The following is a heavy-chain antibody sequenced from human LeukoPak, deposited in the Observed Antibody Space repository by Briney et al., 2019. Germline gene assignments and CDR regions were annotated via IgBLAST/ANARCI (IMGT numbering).Heavy chain of an antibody. CDR2: INSDGSST. J-gene: IGHJ4*02. D-gene: IGHD5-18*01. CDR3: ARDSLNRPGYSYVPTHFDY. CDR1: GFTFSSYW. Sequence: GGSLRLSCAASGFTFSSYWMHWVRQAPGKGLVWVSCINSDGSSTSYADSVKGRFTISRDNAKNTLYLQMNSLRAEDTAVYYCARDSLNRPGYSYVPTHFDYWGQGTLVTVSS. V-gene: IGHV3-74*01.